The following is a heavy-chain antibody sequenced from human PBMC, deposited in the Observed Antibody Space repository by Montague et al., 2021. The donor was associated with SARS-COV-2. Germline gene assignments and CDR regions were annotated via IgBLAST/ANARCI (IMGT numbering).Heavy chain of an antibody. J-gene: IGHJ5*01. D-gene: IGHD2-8*01. V-gene: IGHV4-34*01. CDR1: YGSFSGYY. CDR2: INHSGTT. Sequence: SETLSLTCTVYYGSFSGYYWSWIRQPPGKGLKWIGEINHSGTTNYNPSLKSRVTMSVDTSKNQFSLNLTSVSAADTAVYYCARGGSFCLDVVSYLSRSGFDSWGQGTMVTVSS. CDR3: ARGGSFCLDVVSYLSRSGFDS.